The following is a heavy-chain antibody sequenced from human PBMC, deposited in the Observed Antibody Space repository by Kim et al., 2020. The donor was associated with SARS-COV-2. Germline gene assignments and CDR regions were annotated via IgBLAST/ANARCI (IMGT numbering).Heavy chain of an antibody. J-gene: IGHJ6*02. CDR3: ARSIAGSYYYGMDV. V-gene: IGHV3-30*01. D-gene: IGHD6-6*01. Sequence: ADSGKGRFTISRDNSKNTLYLQMNSLRAEDTAVYYCARSIAGSYYYGMDVWGQGTTVTVSS.